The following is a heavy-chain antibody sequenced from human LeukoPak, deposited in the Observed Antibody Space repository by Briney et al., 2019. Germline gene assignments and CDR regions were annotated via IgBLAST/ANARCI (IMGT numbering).Heavy chain of an antibody. Sequence: LSLTCAVYGGSFSGYYWSWIRQPPGKGLEWVGRTRNKANSYTTEYAASVKGRFTISRDESKNSLYLQMNSLKTEDTAVYYCARGGYYYDSSGYFDYWGQGTLVTVSS. J-gene: IGHJ4*02. CDR3: ARGGYYYDSSGYFDY. CDR1: GGSFSGYY. D-gene: IGHD3-22*01. V-gene: IGHV3-72*01. CDR2: TRNKANSYTT.